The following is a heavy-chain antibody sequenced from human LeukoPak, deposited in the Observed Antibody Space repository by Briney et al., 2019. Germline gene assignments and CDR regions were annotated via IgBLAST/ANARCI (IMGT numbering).Heavy chain of an antibody. CDR1: GFTFSSYS. CDR3: ARDRRAYYDFWSGYYMGGADY. V-gene: IGHV3-48*01. Sequence: PGGSLRLSCAASGFTFSSYSMNWVRQAPGKGLEWVSYISSSSSTIYYADSVKGRFTISRDNAKNSLYLQMNSLRAEDTAVYYCARDRRAYYDFWSGYYMGGADYWGQGTLVTVSS. J-gene: IGHJ4*02. CDR2: ISSSSSTI. D-gene: IGHD3-3*01.